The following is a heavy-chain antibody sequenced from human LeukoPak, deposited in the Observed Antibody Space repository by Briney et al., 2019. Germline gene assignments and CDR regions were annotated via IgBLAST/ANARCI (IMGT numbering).Heavy chain of an antibody. CDR2: IYYSGST. D-gene: IGHD6-19*01. J-gene: IGHJ4*02. Sequence: SETLSLTCTVSGYSISSGYYWGWIRQPPGKGLEWIGYIYYSGSTNYNPSLKSRVTISVDTSKNQFSLKLSSVTAADTAVYYCAREGSVSYSSGWYEYWGQGTLVTVSS. CDR1: GYSISSGYY. V-gene: IGHV4-38-2*02. CDR3: AREGSVSYSSGWYEY.